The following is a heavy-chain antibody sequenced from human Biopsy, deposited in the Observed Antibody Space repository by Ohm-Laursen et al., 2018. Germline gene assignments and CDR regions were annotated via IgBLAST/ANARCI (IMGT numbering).Heavy chain of an antibody. CDR1: GFTFDDYA. V-gene: IGHV3-9*01. D-gene: IGHD2-21*02. CDR2: ITWNSGSI. Sequence: SLRLSCTASGFTFDDYAMHWVRQAPGKGLEWVSGITWNSGSIGYADSVKGRFSIFRDNAKHSLYLQMNSLGAEDTALYYCAKDLGQVTAAIGYWGQGTLVTVSS. J-gene: IGHJ4*02. CDR3: AKDLGQVTAAIGY.